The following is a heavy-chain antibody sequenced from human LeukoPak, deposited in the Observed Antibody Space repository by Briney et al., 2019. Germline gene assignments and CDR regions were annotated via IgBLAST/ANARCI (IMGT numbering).Heavy chain of an antibody. CDR1: GFNFQYAW. CDR3: TSLVGSPTY. D-gene: IGHD4-23*01. Sequence: GGSLRLSCAGSGFNFQYAWMTWVRQAPGKGLEWVGRIKSKRDGGTTDYAALVKSRFSISRDDSKNTVYLQMNSLRTEDTAVYYCTSLVGSPTYWGQGTLVAVSS. J-gene: IGHJ4*02. V-gene: IGHV3-15*01. CDR2: IKSKRDGGTT.